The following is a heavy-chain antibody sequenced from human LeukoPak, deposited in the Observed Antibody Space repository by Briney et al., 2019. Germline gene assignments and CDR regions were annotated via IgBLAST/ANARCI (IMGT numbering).Heavy chain of an antibody. V-gene: IGHV3-30*03. Sequence: QPGGSLRLSCAASGFTFSSYGMHWVRQAPGKGLEWVAVISYDGSNKYYADSVKGRFTISRDNSKNTLYLQMNSLRAEDTAVYYCARDRGRDFDYWGQGTLVTVSS. CDR2: ISYDGSNK. J-gene: IGHJ4*02. CDR3: ARDRGRDFDY. CDR1: GFTFSSYG.